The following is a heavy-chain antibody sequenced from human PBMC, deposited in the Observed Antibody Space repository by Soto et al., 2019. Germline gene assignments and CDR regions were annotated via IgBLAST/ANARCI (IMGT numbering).Heavy chain of an antibody. CDR2: ISSSSSYI. CDR3: AREDGILTGYLRFHNWFDP. J-gene: IGHJ5*02. CDR1: GFTFSSYS. D-gene: IGHD3-9*01. Sequence: EVQLVESGGGLVKPGGSLRLSCAASGFTFSSYSMNWVRQAPGKGLEWVSSISSSSSYIYYADSVKGRFTISRDNAKNSLYLQMNSLRAEDTAVYYCAREDGILTGYLRFHNWFDPWGQGTLVTVFS. V-gene: IGHV3-21*01.